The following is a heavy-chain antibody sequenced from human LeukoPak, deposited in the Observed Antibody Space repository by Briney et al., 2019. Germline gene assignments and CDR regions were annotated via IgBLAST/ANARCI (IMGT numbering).Heavy chain of an antibody. D-gene: IGHD6-19*01. J-gene: IGHJ4*02. CDR1: GFTFRTYG. CDR3: ASSSGWYLSSDY. CDR2: IWYDGSDK. Sequence: GGSLRLSCAASGFTFRTYGMHWVRQAPGKGLEWVAVIWYDGSDKYHADSVKGRFAISRDNSKNMLYLQMNSLRAEDTAVYYCASSSGWYLSSDYWGQGTLVTVSS. V-gene: IGHV3-33*01.